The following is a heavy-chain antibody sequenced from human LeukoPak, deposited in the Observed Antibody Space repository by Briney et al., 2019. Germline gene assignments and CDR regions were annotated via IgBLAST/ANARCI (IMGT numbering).Heavy chain of an antibody. CDR3: ARARGTSSMGYYYYYMDV. V-gene: IGHV3-53*01. J-gene: IGHJ6*03. CDR2: IYSGGTT. Sequence: GGSLRLSCAASGFTVSSNYMSWVRQAPGKGLQWVSVIYSGGTTYYADSVKGRFTISRVNSKNTLYLQMNSLRAEDTAVYYCARARGTSSMGYYYYYMDVWGKGTTVTVSS. D-gene: IGHD3-16*01. CDR1: GFTVSSNY.